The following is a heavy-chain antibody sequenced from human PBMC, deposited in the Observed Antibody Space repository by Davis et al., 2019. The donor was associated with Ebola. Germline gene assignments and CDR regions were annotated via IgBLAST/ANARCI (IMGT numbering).Heavy chain of an antibody. CDR1: GFAFSYNW. V-gene: IGHV3-74*01. Sequence: PGGSLRLSCAASGFAFSYNWMHWVRQAPGKGLVWVSHVDSDGTTAYYADSVKGRFTISRDNSKNSLYLQMDGLRVEDTAVYYCASGLDYWGQGSLVTVSS. J-gene: IGHJ4*02. CDR3: ASGLDY. CDR2: VDSDGTTA.